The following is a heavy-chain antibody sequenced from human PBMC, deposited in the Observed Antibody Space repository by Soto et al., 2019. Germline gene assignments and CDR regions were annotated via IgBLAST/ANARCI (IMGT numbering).Heavy chain of an antibody. V-gene: IGHV4-61*01. CDR1: GGSVSSGSYF. D-gene: IGHD6-19*01. CDR2: IYYSGST. Sequence: SETLSLTCTVSGGSVSSGSYFWSWIRQPPGKGLEWIGYIYYSGSTNYNPSLKSRVTISVDTSKNQFSLKLSSVTAADTAVYYCASYSSGWYDVSYWGQGSLVTVSS. J-gene: IGHJ4*02. CDR3: ASYSSGWYDVSY.